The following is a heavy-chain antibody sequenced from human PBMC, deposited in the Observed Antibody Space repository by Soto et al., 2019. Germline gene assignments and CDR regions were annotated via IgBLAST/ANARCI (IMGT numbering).Heavy chain of an antibody. Sequence: EVQLVESGGGLVQPGGSLRLSCAASGFTFSSYAMHWVRQAPGKGLEYVSAISSNGGSTYYANSVKGRFTISRDNSKNTLYLQMGSLRAEDMAVYYCARDYSEAYYYYHMDVWGKGTTVTVSS. CDR3: ARDYSEAYYYYHMDV. J-gene: IGHJ6*03. CDR1: GFTFSSYA. CDR2: ISSNGGST. D-gene: IGHD4-4*01. V-gene: IGHV3-64*01.